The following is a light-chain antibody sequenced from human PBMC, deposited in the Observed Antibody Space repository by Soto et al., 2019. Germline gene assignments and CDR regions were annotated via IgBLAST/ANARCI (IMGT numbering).Light chain of an antibody. CDR3: CSYAGSSLYV. V-gene: IGLV2-23*01. J-gene: IGLJ1*01. CDR1: SSDVGNYNL. CDR2: EGS. Sequence: QSVLTQPASASGSPGQSITISCTGTSSDVGNYNLVSWYQQHPGKAPKLMIYEGSKRPSGVSNRFSGSKSGNTASLTISGLQAEDEADYYCCSYAGSSLYVFGTGTKVTVL.